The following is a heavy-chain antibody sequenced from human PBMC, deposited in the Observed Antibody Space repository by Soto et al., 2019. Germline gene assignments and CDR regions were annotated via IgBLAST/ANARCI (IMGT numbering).Heavy chain of an antibody. J-gene: IGHJ6*02. CDR2: ISAYSGDT. CDR1: GYSFTNYP. CDR3: ARDRPATAIYYYGMDV. V-gene: IGHV1-18*01. D-gene: IGHD2-21*02. Sequence: ASVKVSCKASGYSFTNYPIAWVRRAPGQGLEWMGWISAYSGDTNYAQKFQGRVTMTRDTSTSTVYMELSSLRSEDTAVYYCARDRPATAIYYYGMDVWGQGTTVTVSS.